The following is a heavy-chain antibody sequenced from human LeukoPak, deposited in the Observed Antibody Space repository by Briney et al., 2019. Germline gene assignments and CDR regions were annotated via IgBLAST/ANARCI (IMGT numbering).Heavy chain of an antibody. Sequence: PGGSLRLSCAASGFTLTTYAMTWVRQAPGKGLEWVSAIGGDGGTTYYADSVRGRFTVSKDNSENTLYLRMNSLRAEDTAVYYCARDPCSGRSCYDYWGQGTLVTVSS. CDR3: ARDPCSGRSCYDY. D-gene: IGHD2-15*01. V-gene: IGHV3-23*01. J-gene: IGHJ4*02. CDR1: GFTLTTYA. CDR2: IGGDGGTT.